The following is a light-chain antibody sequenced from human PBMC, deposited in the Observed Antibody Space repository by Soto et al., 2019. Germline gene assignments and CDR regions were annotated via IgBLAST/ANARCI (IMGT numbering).Light chain of an antibody. Sequence: QTVVTPEPSFSVSPGGTVTLTCGLSSGSVSTSYYPSWYQQTPGQAPRTLIYSTNTRSSGVPDRFSGSILGNKAALTITGAQADDESDYYCVLYMGSGICVFGGGTKLTVL. J-gene: IGLJ2*01. CDR2: STN. CDR1: SGSVSTSYY. CDR3: VLYMGSGICV. V-gene: IGLV8-61*01.